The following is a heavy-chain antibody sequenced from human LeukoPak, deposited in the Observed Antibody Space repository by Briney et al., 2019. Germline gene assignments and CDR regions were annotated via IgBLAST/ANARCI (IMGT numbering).Heavy chain of an antibody. V-gene: IGHV7-4-1*01. CDR3: ARDRASGSYDY. CDR1: GYSFTPYS. Sequence: GASVKVSCKASGYSFTPYSINWVRQAPGQGLEWMGYINTNSGNPTYAQDFTGRFVFSLDASVSTTYMEIYSLRADDTAVYYCARDRASGSYDYWGQGTLVTASS. D-gene: IGHD1-26*01. CDR2: INTNSGNP. J-gene: IGHJ4*02.